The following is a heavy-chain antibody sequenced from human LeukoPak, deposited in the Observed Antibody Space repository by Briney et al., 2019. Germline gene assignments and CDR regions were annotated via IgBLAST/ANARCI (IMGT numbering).Heavy chain of an antibody. V-gene: IGHV3-66*01. CDR2: IYNGGTT. J-gene: IGHJ4*02. CDR1: GFTFRIYS. D-gene: IGHD6-13*01. CDR3: ARGPRSGWYELDY. Sequence: GGSLRLSCAASGFTFRIYSLHWVRQAPGKGLEWVSLIYNGGTTNYADSAKGSFTISTNNSNNTLYLQMNSLRGEGTAVYYCARGPRSGWYELDYWGPGTLVTVSS.